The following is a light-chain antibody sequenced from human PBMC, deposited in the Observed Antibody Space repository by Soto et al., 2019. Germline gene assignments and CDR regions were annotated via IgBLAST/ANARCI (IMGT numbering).Light chain of an antibody. CDR3: QTWDTGNVV. Sequence: QLVLTQSPSASASLGASVKLTCTLSSGHSSYAIAWHQQQPEKGPRYLMKLNDDGSHSKGDGIPDRFSGSSSGAERYLTISSLQSEDEADYYSQTWDTGNVVFGGGTKLTVL. J-gene: IGLJ2*01. CDR1: SGHSSYA. CDR2: LNDDGSH. V-gene: IGLV4-69*01.